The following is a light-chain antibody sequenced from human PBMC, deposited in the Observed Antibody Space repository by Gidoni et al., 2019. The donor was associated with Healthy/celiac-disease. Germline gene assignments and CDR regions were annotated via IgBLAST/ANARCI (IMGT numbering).Light chain of an antibody. CDR1: KVGDKY. J-gene: IGLJ3*02. Sequence: SYELTQPPSVSVSPGQTASITCSGDKVGDKYACWYQQKPGQSPVLVIYQDIKRPSGIPERFSGSNSGNTATLTISGTQAMDEADYYCQAWDSSTAVFGGGTKLTVL. CDR3: QAWDSSTAV. CDR2: QDI. V-gene: IGLV3-1*01.